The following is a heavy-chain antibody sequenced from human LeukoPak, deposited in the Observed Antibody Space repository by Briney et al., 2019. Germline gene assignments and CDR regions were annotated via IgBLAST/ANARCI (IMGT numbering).Heavy chain of an antibody. D-gene: IGHD6-13*01. CDR3: ARGRQQLFHGDWFDP. Sequence: PSETLSLTCTVSGGSISSGNYYLNWIRQPAGKGLEWIGRIYSRGSTNYNSSLKSRVTISLDTSKNQFSLKLTSVTAADTAVYYCARGRQQLFHGDWFDPWGQGTLVTVSS. V-gene: IGHV4-61*02. J-gene: IGHJ5*02. CDR2: IYSRGST. CDR1: GGSISSGNYY.